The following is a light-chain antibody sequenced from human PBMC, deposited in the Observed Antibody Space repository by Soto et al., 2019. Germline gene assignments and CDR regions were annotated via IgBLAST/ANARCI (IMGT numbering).Light chain of an antibody. CDR3: QKYNDAPKT. V-gene: IGKV1-27*01. CDR2: AAS. J-gene: IGKJ1*01. CDR1: QGISSY. Sequence: DIQMTQSPSSLSASVGDRVTITCRASQGISSYLAWYQQKPGKVPKLLMYAASTLQSGVPSRLSGSGFGTDFTLTISSLQPEDVATYYCQKYNDAPKTFGPGTKVEIK.